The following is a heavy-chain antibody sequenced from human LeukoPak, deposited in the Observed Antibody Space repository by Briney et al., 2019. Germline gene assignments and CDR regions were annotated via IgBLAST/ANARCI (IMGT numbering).Heavy chain of an antibody. J-gene: IGHJ5*02. V-gene: IGHV4-59*02. D-gene: IGHD2-2*01. CDR1: GGSVSSYF. CDR3: ARELRGIVIVPAALDGNWFDP. CDR2: ISYSEST. Sequence: SETLSLTCTVSGGSVSSYFWSWIRQPPGKGLEWIGYISYSESTNYNPSLKSRVTISLDTSKNQFSLKLSSVTAADTAVYYCARELRGIVIVPAALDGNWFDPWGQGTLVTVSS.